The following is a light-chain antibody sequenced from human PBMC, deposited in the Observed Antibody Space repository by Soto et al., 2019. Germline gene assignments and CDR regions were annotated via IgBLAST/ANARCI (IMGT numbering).Light chain of an antibody. Sequence: LTQSPGTLSLSPGERATLSRKASQSVSNNFLAWYKQKPGQAPRLLIYGASSRATAIPDRFSGSGSGTDFTLSISRLEPEDFEVYYCQQYGGSQKTFGQGTKVDIK. V-gene: IGKV3-20*01. J-gene: IGKJ1*01. CDR1: QSVSNNF. CDR3: QQYGGSQKT. CDR2: GAS.